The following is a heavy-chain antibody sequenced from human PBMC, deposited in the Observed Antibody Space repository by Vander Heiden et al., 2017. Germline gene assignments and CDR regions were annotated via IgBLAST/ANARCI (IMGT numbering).Heavy chain of an antibody. D-gene: IGHD4-17*01. J-gene: IGHJ4*02. Sequence: ITLKESGPTLVKPTQTLTLTCTVSGFSLSNPGVGVGWIRQPPGKALEWLAFVYGNDDKTYSPSLKTRLTITKDTSKTQVVLTVTNMGPVDTATYYCAHRLSVTYFDYWGQGILVTVSS. V-gene: IGHV2-5*01. CDR3: AHRLSVTYFDY. CDR2: VYGNDDK. CDR1: GFSLSNPGVG.